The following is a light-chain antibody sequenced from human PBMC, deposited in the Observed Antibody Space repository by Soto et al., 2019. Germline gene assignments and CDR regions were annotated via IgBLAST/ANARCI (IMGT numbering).Light chain of an antibody. J-gene: IGLJ1*01. CDR2: DVS. V-gene: IGLV2-14*03. CDR1: SSDVGAYNY. Sequence: ALTQPASVSGSPGQSITISCTGTSSDVGAYNYVSWYQQHPGTAPKLMISDVSSRPSGVSSRFSGSKSGNTASLTISGLQAEDEADYYCSSYTTSSTPVFGTGTKLTVL. CDR3: SSYTTSSTPV.